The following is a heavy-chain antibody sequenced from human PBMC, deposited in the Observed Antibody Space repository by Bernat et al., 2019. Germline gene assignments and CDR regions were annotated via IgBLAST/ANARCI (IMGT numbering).Heavy chain of an antibody. J-gene: IGHJ2*01. V-gene: IGHV3-30*18. D-gene: IGHD3-10*01. CDR2: ISYDGSNK. CDR3: AKEYYYGSGSYPYWYFEL. Sequence: QVQLVESGGGVVQPGRSLRLSCAASGFTFSSYGMHWVRQAPGKGLEWVAVISYDGSNKYYADSVKGRFTISRDNSKNTLYLQMNSLRAEDTAVYYCAKEYYYGSGSYPYWYFELWGRGTLVTVSS. CDR1: GFTFSSYG.